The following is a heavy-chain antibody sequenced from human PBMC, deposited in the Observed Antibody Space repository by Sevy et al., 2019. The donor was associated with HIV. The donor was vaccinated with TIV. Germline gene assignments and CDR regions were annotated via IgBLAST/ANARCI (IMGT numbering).Heavy chain of an antibody. Sequence: GGYLRLSCAASGFTFSSYWMSWVRQAPGKGLEWVANIKEDGSEKYYVDTVKGRFTVSRDNAKNSLYLQMDSLRVEDTAVYYCATYGSRSPWKILDYWGQGTLVTVSS. D-gene: IGHD3-10*01. CDR3: ATYGSRSPWKILDY. V-gene: IGHV3-7*01. CDR2: IKEDGSEK. CDR1: GFTFSSYW. J-gene: IGHJ4*02.